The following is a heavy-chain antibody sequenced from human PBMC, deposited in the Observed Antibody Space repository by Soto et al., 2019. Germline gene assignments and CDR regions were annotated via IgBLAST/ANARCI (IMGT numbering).Heavy chain of an antibody. CDR3: AGDSGGDYVVFADFDY. J-gene: IGHJ4*02. CDR1: GFTFSSYG. Sequence: GGSLRLSCAASGFTFSSYGMHWVRQAPGKGLEWVAVIWYDGSNKYYADSVKGRFTISRDNSKNTLYLQMNSLRAEDKAVYYCAGDSGGDYVVFADFDYWGQGTLVTVSS. V-gene: IGHV3-33*01. CDR2: IWYDGSNK. D-gene: IGHD4-17*01.